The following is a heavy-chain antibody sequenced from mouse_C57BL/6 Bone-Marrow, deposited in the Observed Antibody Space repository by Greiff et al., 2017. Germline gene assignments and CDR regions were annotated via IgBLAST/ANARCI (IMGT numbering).Heavy chain of an antibody. V-gene: IGHV1-81*01. CDR1: GYTFTSYG. Sequence: VHLVESGAELARPGASVKLSCKASGYTFTSYGISWVKQRTGQGLEWIGEIYPRSGNTYYNEKFKGKATLTADKSSSTAYMELRSLTSEDSAVYFCARRIHYYGSSSFAYWGQGTLVTVSA. D-gene: IGHD1-1*01. CDR3: ARRIHYYGSSSFAY. CDR2: IYPRSGNT. J-gene: IGHJ3*01.